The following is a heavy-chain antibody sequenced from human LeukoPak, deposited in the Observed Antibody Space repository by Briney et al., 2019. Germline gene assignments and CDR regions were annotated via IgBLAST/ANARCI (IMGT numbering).Heavy chain of an antibody. V-gene: IGHV5-10-1*01. Sequence: GESLKISCKGSGYSFTSYWISWVRQMPGKGLEWMGRIDPSDSYSNYSPSFQGHVTISADKSIRTAYLQWSSLKASDTAMYYCARERWLDAFDIWGQGTMVTVSS. J-gene: IGHJ3*02. CDR1: GYSFTSYW. D-gene: IGHD5-24*01. CDR3: ARERWLDAFDI. CDR2: IDPSDSYS.